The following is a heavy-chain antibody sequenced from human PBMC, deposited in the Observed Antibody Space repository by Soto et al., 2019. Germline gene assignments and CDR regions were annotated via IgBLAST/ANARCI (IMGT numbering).Heavy chain of an antibody. J-gene: IGHJ4*02. V-gene: IGHV1-69*09. D-gene: IGHD2-2*01. CDR2: INPLSGIP. CDR3: ATPACAATWCSPSHNLDH. CDR1: GGTFVRHV. Sequence: QVQLVQSGAEVKKPESSVTVSCKTSGGTFVRHVISWVRQAPGQGPEWMGKINPLSGIPNYAQKFQDRVTFAADTDSSTAYVELSSLRSDDTAVYYCATPACAATWCSPSHNLDHWGQGTLVTVSS.